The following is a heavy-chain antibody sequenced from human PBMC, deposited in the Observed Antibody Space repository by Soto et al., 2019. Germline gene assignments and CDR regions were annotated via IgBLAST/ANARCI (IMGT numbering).Heavy chain of an antibody. CDR1: GGSFRGYY. J-gene: IGHJ4*02. CDR3: ARRGYSYCVAGPFDY. V-gene: IGHV4-34*01. D-gene: IGHD5-18*01. Sequence: QVQLQQGGAGLLKPSENLSLTCAVYGGSFRGYYWSWIRQPPGKGLEWIGEINHSGSTNYNPSLKSRLNISVDTSKNQFPLKLSSVTAADTAVYYCARRGYSYCVAGPFDYWGQGTLVTVSS. CDR2: INHSGST.